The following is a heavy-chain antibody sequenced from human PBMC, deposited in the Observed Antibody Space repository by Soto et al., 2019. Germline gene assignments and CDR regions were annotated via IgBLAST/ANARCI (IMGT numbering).Heavy chain of an antibody. CDR3: ARVLHYYDSSAYYLFDS. CDR1: SYSFKSYG. Sequence: GIPAKVSCEASSYSFKSYGLGSARQANEQGLEWMGWISAYNGNTNYAQKLQGRVTMTTDTSTSTAYMELRSLRSDDTAVYYFARVLHYYDSSAYYLFDSWGQGTLVTVS. V-gene: IGHV1-18*01. D-gene: IGHD3-22*01. J-gene: IGHJ4*02. CDR2: ISAYNGNT.